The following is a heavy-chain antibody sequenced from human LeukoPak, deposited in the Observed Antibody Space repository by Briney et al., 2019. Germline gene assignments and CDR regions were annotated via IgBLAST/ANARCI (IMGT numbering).Heavy chain of an antibody. Sequence: ASVKVSCKTSGYTFTGYYMHLVRQAPGRGLEWMGWINPNSGGTNYAQKFQGRVTMTRDTSISTAYMELSRLRSDDTAVYYCAKDLYYDSSGTFDYWGQGTLATVSS. D-gene: IGHD3-22*01. CDR1: GYTFTGYY. J-gene: IGHJ4*02. V-gene: IGHV1-2*02. CDR2: INPNSGGT. CDR3: AKDLYYDSSGTFDY.